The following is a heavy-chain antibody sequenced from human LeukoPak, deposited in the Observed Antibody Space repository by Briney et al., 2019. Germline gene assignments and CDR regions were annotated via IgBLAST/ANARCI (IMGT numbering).Heavy chain of an antibody. D-gene: IGHD3-3*01. J-gene: IGHJ6*03. V-gene: IGHV3-20*04. CDR3: ARGGISIFGVVIYMDV. CDR2: INWNGGST. CDR1: GFSFDDCG. Sequence: PGGSLRLSCAASGFSFDDCGMSWVRQAPGKGLEWVSGINWNGGSTGYADSVKGRFTISRDNAKNSLSLQMNSLRVEDTALYYCARGGISIFGVVIYMDVWGKGTTVTVSS.